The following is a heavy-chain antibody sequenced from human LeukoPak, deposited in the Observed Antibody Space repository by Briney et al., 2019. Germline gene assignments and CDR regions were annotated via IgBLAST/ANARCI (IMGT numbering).Heavy chain of an antibody. J-gene: IGHJ4*02. CDR3: AKDHGDYSFDY. CDR1: GFTFSDYY. Sequence: GGSLRLSCAASGFTFSDYYMSWIRQAPGKGLEWVSALSGNGAKTYYADSVKGRFTVYRDNSKNTLYLQMNSLRVDDTAIYYCAKDHGDYSFDYWGQGTLVTVSS. D-gene: IGHD4-17*01. V-gene: IGHV3-23*01. CDR2: LSGNGAKT.